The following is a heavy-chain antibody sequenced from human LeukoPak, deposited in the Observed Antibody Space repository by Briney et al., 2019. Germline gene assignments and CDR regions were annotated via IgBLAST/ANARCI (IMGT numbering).Heavy chain of an antibody. Sequence: SETLSLTCTVYGGSFSGYYWSWIRQPPGKGLEWIGEINHSGSTNYNPSLKSRVTISVDTSKNQFSLKLTSVTAADTAVYYCARGYSSSWYGEDYYYYMDVWGKGTTVTISS. V-gene: IGHV4-34*01. CDR1: GGSFSGYY. CDR2: INHSGST. D-gene: IGHD6-13*01. J-gene: IGHJ6*03. CDR3: ARGYSSSWYGEDYYYYMDV.